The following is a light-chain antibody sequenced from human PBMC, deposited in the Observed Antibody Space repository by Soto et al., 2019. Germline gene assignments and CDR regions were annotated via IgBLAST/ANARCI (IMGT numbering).Light chain of an antibody. CDR3: QQYTTSLPWT. CDR1: QSVSSSY. Sequence: PGERATLSCRASQSVSSSYLAWYQQKPGQAPRLLIYGASSRATGIPDRFSGSGSGTDFTLTISRLEPEDFAVYYCQQYTTSLPWTFGQETKVEIK. J-gene: IGKJ1*01. V-gene: IGKV3-20*01. CDR2: GAS.